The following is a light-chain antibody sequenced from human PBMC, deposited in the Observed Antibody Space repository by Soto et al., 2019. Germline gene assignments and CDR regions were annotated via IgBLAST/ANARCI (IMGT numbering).Light chain of an antibody. CDR1: QSVGSN. Sequence: ETVMTQSPVTLSVSPGERATLSCRASQSVGSNLAWYQQKPGQAPRLLIYGASTRATGIPARFSGSGSGTEFTRTISSLQSEDFAVYYCQQYNNWPPLTFGGGSKVETK. V-gene: IGKV3D-15*01. CDR3: QQYNNWPPLT. J-gene: IGKJ4*01. CDR2: GAS.